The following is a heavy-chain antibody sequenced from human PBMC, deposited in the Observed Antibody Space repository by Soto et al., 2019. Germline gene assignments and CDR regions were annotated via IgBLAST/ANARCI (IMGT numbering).Heavy chain of an antibody. J-gene: IGHJ6*02. Sequence: ASVKVSWKASGYPFTTYFIHWVRQAPGQGLEWMGIINPSDGSTSFAQQFQDRVTMTRDTSTSTVYMELSSLRSEDTAIYYCARGLTYCISPTCYPYXMDVWAQGTTVTVSS. V-gene: IGHV1-46*01. CDR1: GYPFTTYF. CDR3: ARGLTYCISPTCYPYXMDV. CDR2: INPSDGST. D-gene: IGHD2-2*01.